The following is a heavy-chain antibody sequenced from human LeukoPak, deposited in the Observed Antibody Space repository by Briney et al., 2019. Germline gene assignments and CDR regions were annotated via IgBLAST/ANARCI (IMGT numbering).Heavy chain of an antibody. D-gene: IGHD3-16*01. J-gene: IGHJ5*02. V-gene: IGHV1-69*13. CDR2: IIPIFGTA. Sequence: SVKVSCKASGGTFSSYAISWVRQAPGQGLEWMGGIIPIFGTANYAQKFQGMVTITADESTSSAYMELSSLRSEDTAVYYCARVTFTSYNWFDPWGQGTLVTVSS. CDR1: GGTFSSYA. CDR3: ARVTFTSYNWFDP.